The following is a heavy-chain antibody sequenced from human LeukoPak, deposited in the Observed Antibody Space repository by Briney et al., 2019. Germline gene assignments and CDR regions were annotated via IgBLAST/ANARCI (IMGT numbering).Heavy chain of an antibody. Sequence: GGSLRLSCAASGFTFSSYWMSWVRQAPGKGLEWVANIKQDGSEKYYVDSVKGRFTISRDNAKNSLYLQMNSLRAEDTAVYYCAITYYDFWSGYSPFDPWGQGTLVTVSS. D-gene: IGHD3-3*01. J-gene: IGHJ5*02. CDR1: GFTFSSYW. CDR3: AITYYDFWSGYSPFDP. V-gene: IGHV3-7*01. CDR2: IKQDGSEK.